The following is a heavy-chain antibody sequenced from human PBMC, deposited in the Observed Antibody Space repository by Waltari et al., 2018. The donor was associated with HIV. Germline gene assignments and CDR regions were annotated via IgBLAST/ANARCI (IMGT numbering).Heavy chain of an antibody. CDR2: IYHSGST. D-gene: IGHD6-13*01. CDR3: ARGSYSSSWSPYNWFDP. Sequence: QVQLQESGPGLVKPSETLSLTCTVSGYSISSGYYWGWIRQPPGKGLEWIGSIYHSGSTYYNPSLKSRVTISVDTSKNQFSLKLSSVTAADTAVYYCARGSYSSSWSPYNWFDPWGQGTLVTVSS. J-gene: IGHJ5*02. CDR1: GYSISSGYY. V-gene: IGHV4-38-2*02.